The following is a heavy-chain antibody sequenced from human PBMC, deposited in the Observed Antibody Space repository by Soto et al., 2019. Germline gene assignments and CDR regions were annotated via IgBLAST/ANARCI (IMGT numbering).Heavy chain of an antibody. Sequence: LSLTCAVYGGSFSGYYWSWIRQPPGKGLEWIGEINHSGSTNYNPSLKSRVTISVDTSKNQFSLKLSSVTAADTAVYYCARPGFSYYYYYGMDVWGQGTTVTVSS. V-gene: IGHV4-34*01. CDR2: INHSGST. J-gene: IGHJ6*02. CDR1: GGSFSGYY. CDR3: ARPGFSYYYYYGMDV.